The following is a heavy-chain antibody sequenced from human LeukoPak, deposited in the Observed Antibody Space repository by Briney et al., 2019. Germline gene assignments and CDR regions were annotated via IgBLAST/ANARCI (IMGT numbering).Heavy chain of an antibody. J-gene: IGHJ4*02. CDR2: ISYDGSNK. CDR3: ARRAVAGGFVDY. D-gene: IGHD6-19*01. V-gene: IGHV3-30*03. CDR1: GFTFSSYG. Sequence: GGSLRLSCAASGFTFSSYGMHWVRQAPGKGLEWVAVISYDGSNKYYADSVKGRFTISRDNSKNTLYLQMNSLRAEDTAVYYCARRAVAGGFVDYWGQGTLVTVSS.